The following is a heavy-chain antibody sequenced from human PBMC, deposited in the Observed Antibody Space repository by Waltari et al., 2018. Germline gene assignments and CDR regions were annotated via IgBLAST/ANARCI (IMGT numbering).Heavy chain of an antibody. J-gene: IGHJ4*02. Sequence: QVQLQESGPGLVKPSQTLSLTCTVSVGSISSGGYYWSWIRQHPGKGLEWIGYIYYSGSTYYNPSLKSRVTISVDTSKNQFSLKLSSVTAADTAVYYCAKSRALYYYDSSDVPDYWGQGTLVSVSS. CDR3: AKSRALYYYDSSDVPDY. CDR2: IYYSGST. V-gene: IGHV4-31*03. CDR1: VGSISSGGYY. D-gene: IGHD3-22*01.